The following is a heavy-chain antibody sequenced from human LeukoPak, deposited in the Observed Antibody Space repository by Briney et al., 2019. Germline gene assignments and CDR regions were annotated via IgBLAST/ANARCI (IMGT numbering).Heavy chain of an antibody. D-gene: IGHD5-24*01. CDR3: ARVGYTGWNWGLHY. CDR2: ITPSGGNT. Sequence: ASVKVSCKASGHTFTSYYFHWVRQAPGQGLEWMGVITPSGGNTIYAQKFQGRLTMSRDTSTTTGYMELSSLTSEDTAVYYCARVGYTGWNWGLHYWGQGTLVTVSS. CDR1: GHTFTSYY. J-gene: IGHJ4*02. V-gene: IGHV1-46*01.